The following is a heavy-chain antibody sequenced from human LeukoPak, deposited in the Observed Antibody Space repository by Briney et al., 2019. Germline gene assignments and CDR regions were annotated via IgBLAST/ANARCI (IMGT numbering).Heavy chain of an antibody. CDR1: GFTFSSYA. J-gene: IGHJ4*02. CDR3: AKDRGSSSPMRYYFDY. CDR2: ISGSGGST. Sequence: GGSLRLSCAASGFTFSSYAMSWVRQAPGKGLEWVSAISGSGGSTYYADSVRGRFTISRDNSKNTLYLQMDSLRAEDTAVYYCAKDRGSSSPMRYYFDYWGQGTLVTVSS. V-gene: IGHV3-23*01. D-gene: IGHD6-6*01.